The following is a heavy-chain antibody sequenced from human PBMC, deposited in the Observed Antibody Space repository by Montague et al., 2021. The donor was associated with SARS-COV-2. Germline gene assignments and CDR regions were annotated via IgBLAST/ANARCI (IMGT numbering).Heavy chain of an antibody. CDR3: ARDEYTRYCYKY. CDR1: AGSLSSRSIY. D-gene: IGHD2-8*02. J-gene: IGHJ4*02. Sequence: SETLSLTCTVSAGSLSSRSIYWGWIRPPPGMGLQWIGSVYSAGGTYYXPSLKSRVTISLDTSKNQFSLKLSSVTAADTAVYYCARDEYTRYCYKYWGQGALVTVSS. V-gene: IGHV4-39*07. CDR2: VYSAGGT.